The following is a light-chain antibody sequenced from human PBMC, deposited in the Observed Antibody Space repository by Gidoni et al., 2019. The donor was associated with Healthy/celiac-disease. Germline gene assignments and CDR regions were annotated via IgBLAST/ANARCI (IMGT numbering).Light chain of an antibody. J-gene: IGKJ1*01. CDR3: QQSYSTLTWT. Sequence: DIQITQSPSSLSASVGDRVTITCRASQSISSYLNGYQQKPGKAPKLLIYAASSLQSGVPSRFSGSGSGTDFTLTISSLQPEDFATYYCQQSYSTLTWTFGQGTKVEIK. V-gene: IGKV1-39*01. CDR2: AAS. CDR1: QSISSY.